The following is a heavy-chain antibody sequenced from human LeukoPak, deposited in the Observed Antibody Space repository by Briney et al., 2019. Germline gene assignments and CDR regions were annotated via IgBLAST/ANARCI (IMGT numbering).Heavy chain of an antibody. J-gene: IGHJ4*02. CDR2: IGSSGSTI. CDR3: ARAGRPVAGYFDY. CDR1: GFTFSSYE. Sequence: GGSLRLSCAASGFTFSSYEMNWVRQAPGKGLEWVSYIGSSGSTIYYADSVKGRFTISRDNAKNSLYLQMNSLRAEDTAVYYCARAGRPVAGYFDYWGQGTLVTVSS. D-gene: IGHD6-19*01. V-gene: IGHV3-48*03.